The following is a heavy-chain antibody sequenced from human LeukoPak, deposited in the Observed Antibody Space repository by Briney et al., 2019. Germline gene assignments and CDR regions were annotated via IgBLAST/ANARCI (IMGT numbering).Heavy chain of an antibody. D-gene: IGHD1-26*01. CDR1: GFTFSSYA. CDR3: ARAGSIRFDY. V-gene: IGHV3-23*01. Sequence: GGSLRLSCAASGFTFSSYAMSWVRQAPGKGLEWVSGISGRGGSTYYADSVKGRFTISRDDSKNTMYLQMNSLRAEDTAVYYCARAGSIRFDYWGQGTLVTVSS. CDR2: ISGRGGST. J-gene: IGHJ4*02.